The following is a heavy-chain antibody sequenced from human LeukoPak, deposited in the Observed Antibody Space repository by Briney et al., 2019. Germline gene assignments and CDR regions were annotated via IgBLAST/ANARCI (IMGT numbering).Heavy chain of an antibody. CDR1: GGSISSGGYY. V-gene: IGHV4-30-2*01. Sequence: TSETLSLTCTVSGGSISSGGYYWSWIRQPPGKGLEWIGYIYHSGSTYYNPSLKSRVTISVDRSKNQFSLKLSSVTAADTAVYYCARDEGAWTVVNPYNWFDPWGQGTLVTVSS. J-gene: IGHJ5*02. CDR3: ARDEGAWTVVNPYNWFDP. D-gene: IGHD4-23*01. CDR2: IYHSGST.